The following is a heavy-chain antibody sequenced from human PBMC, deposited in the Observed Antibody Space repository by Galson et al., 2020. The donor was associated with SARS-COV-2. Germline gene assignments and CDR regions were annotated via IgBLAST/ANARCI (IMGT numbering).Heavy chain of an antibody. D-gene: IGHD4-17*01. Sequence: KIGESLKISCKGSGYSFTSYWIGWVRQMPGKGLEWMGIIYPGYSDTRYSPSFQGQVTISADKSISTAYLQWSSLKASDTAMYYCARHAVNYGDYPEYFAYWGQGTLVTVSS. CDR3: ARHAVNYGDYPEYFAY. CDR2: IYPGYSDT. CDR1: GYSFTSYW. J-gene: IGHJ4*02. V-gene: IGHV5-51*01.